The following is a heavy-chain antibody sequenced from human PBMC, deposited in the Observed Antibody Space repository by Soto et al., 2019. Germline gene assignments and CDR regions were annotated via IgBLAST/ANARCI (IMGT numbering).Heavy chain of an antibody. Sequence: QVQLVESGGGLVKPGGSVRLSCAASGFSFSDSYMSWVRQAPGKGLEWVSYISGSSITISHAGSVKGRFTISRDNCKNSEYLQMDSLRAEDSAAYYCARFLGGIPARPFDYWGQGTLVTVSS. CDR3: ARFLGGIPARPFDY. V-gene: IGHV3-11*01. D-gene: IGHD6-6*01. CDR1: GFSFSDSY. J-gene: IGHJ4*02. CDR2: ISGSSITI.